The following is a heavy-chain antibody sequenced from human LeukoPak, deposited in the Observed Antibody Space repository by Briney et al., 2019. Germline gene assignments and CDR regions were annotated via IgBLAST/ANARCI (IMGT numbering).Heavy chain of an antibody. CDR3: ARDAPPSIVGATWPRGVY. CDR2: IYSGGST. V-gene: IGHV3-53*01. Sequence: PGGSLRLSCAASGFTVSSNYMSWVRQAPGKGLEWVSVIYSGGSTYYADPVKGRFTISRDNSKNTLYLQMNSLRAEDTAVYYCARDAPPSIVGATWPRGVYWGQGTLVTVSS. D-gene: IGHD1-26*01. J-gene: IGHJ4*02. CDR1: GFTVSSNY.